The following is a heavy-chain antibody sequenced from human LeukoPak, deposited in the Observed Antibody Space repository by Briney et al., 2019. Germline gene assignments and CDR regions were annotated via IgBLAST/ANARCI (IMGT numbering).Heavy chain of an antibody. D-gene: IGHD6-13*01. CDR3: AEPPDSSNWYRYFQH. CDR2: IYLGDSET. J-gene: IGHJ1*01. CDR1: GYSYTSYW. Sequence: GESLKISCKGSGYSYTSYWIGWVRQMPGKGLEWMGFIYLGDSETRYSPSFQGQVTISADKSISTAYLQWSSLKASDTAMYYCAEPPDSSNWYRYFQHWGQGTLVTVSS. V-gene: IGHV5-51*01.